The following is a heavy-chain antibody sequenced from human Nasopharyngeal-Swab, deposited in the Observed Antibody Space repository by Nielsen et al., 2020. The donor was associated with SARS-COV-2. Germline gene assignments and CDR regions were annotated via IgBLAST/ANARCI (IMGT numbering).Heavy chain of an antibody. J-gene: IGHJ6*02. CDR1: GFTFSSYA. V-gene: IGHV3-23*01. CDR3: AKDYLSVVPDEGDYYYYGMDV. CDR2: ISGSGGST. Sequence: GESLKISCAASGFTFSSYAMSWVRQAPGKGLEWVSAISGSGGSTYYADSVKGRFTISRDNSKNTLYLQTNSLRAEDTAVYYCAKDYLSVVPDEGDYYYYGMDVWGQGTTVTVSS. D-gene: IGHD2-2*01.